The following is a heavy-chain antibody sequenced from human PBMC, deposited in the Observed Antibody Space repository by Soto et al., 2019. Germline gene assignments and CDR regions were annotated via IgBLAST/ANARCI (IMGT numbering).Heavy chain of an antibody. J-gene: IGHJ4*02. CDR3: AKDRYDYVWGSYHFDY. Sequence: EVQLLESGGGLVQPGGSLRLSCAASGFTFSSYAMSWVRQAPGKGLEWVSAISGSGGSTYYADSVKGRFTISRDNSKNKLYLQMNSLRAEDTAVYYCAKDRYDYVWGSYHFDYWGQGTLVTVSS. D-gene: IGHD3-16*01. V-gene: IGHV3-23*01. CDR1: GFTFSSYA. CDR2: ISGSGGST.